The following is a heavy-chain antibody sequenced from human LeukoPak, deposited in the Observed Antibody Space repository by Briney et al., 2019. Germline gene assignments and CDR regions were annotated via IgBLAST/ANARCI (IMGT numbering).Heavy chain of an antibody. D-gene: IGHD5-12*01. CDR2: IYHSGST. V-gene: IGHV4-38-2*02. J-gene: IGHJ4*02. CDR3: ARVTYEGSVVY. Sequence: SETLSLPCTVSGYSISSGYYWGWIRQPPGKGLEWIGSIYHSGSTYYNPSLKSRVTISVDTSKNQFSLKLSSVTAADTAVYYCARVTYEGSVVYWGQGTLVTVSS. CDR1: GYSISSGYY.